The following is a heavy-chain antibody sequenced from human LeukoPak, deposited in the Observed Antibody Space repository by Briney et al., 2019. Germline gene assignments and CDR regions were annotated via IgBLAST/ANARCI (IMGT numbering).Heavy chain of an antibody. V-gene: IGHV1-3*03. CDR2: INAGNGNT. J-gene: IGHJ4*02. CDR3: ARGPQYKKLRESTDFDY. Sequence: ASVKVSCKASGYTFTSYAMHWVRQAPGQRLEWMGWINAGNGNTKYSQEFQGRVTITRDTSASTAYMELSSLRSEDMAVYYCARGPQYKKLRESTDFDYWGQGTLVTVSS. CDR1: GYTFTSYA. D-gene: IGHD1-14*01.